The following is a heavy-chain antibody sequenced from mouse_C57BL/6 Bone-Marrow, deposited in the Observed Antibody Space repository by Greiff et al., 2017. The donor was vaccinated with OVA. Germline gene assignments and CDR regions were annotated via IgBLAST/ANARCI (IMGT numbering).Heavy chain of an antibody. V-gene: IGHV1-69*01. J-gene: IGHJ2*01. CDR3: AREGYYGSSYGY. CDR2: IDPSDSYT. D-gene: IGHD1-1*01. CDR1: GYTFTSYW. Sequence: VQLQQPGAELVMPGASVKLSCEASGYTFTSYWMHWVKQRPGQGLEWIGEIDPSDSYTNYNQKFKGKSTLTVDKSSSTAYMQLSSLTSEDSAVYYCAREGYYGSSYGYWGQGTTLTVSS.